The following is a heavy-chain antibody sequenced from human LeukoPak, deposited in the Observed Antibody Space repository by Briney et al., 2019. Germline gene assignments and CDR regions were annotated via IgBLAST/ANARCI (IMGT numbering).Heavy chain of an antibody. CDR3: ARDYCSSTSCYTGYYYYYYGMDV. V-gene: IGHV3-11*01. D-gene: IGHD2-2*02. CDR2: ISSSGSTI. Sequence: GGSLRLSCAASGFTFSDYHMSWLRQAPGKGLEWVSYISSSGSTIYYADSVKGRFTISRDNAKNSLYLQVNSLRAEDTAVYYCARDYCSSTSCYTGYYYYYYGMDVWGQGTTVTVSS. CDR1: GFTFSDYH. J-gene: IGHJ6*02.